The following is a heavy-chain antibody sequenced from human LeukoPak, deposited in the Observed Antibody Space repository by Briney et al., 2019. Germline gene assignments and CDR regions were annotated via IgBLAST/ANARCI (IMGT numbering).Heavy chain of an antibody. V-gene: IGHV4-39*01. CDR3: ARRNIVVVPAAIRGYNWFDP. CDR1: GGSISSSSYY. CDR2: IYYSGST. Sequence: SETLSLTCTVSGGSISSSSYYWGWIRQPPGKGLEWIGSIYYSGSTYYNPSLKSRVTISVDTSKNQFSLKLSSVTAADTAVYYCARRNIVVVPAAIRGYNWFDPWGQGTLVTVSS. J-gene: IGHJ5*02. D-gene: IGHD2-2*01.